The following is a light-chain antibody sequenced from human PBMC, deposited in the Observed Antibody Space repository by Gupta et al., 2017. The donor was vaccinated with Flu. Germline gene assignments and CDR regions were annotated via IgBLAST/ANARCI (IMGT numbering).Light chain of an antibody. V-gene: IGKV1-39*01. CDR2: AAA. J-gene: IGKJ2*01. Sequence: SSLSASVGDRVTITCRASQRISTYLNWYQQKPGKAPKLLISAAASLQSGVPSRFSGSGSGTEFTLTISSRQPEDFATYYFQQNDSSPSRTFGEGTKVEIK. CDR3: QQNDSSPSRT. CDR1: QRISTY.